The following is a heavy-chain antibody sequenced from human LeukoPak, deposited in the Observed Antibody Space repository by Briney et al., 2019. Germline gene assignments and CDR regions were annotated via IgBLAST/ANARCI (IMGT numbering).Heavy chain of an antibody. Sequence: GGSLRLSCAASGFTFSDYYMSWIRQAPGKGLEWVSYISSSGSTIYYADSVKGRFTISRDNAKNSLYLQMNSLRAEDTAVYYCATTTEPHDSSGYHPGYWGQGTLVTVSS. J-gene: IGHJ4*02. D-gene: IGHD3-22*01. V-gene: IGHV3-11*04. CDR1: GFTFSDYY. CDR2: ISSSGSTI. CDR3: ATTTEPHDSSGYHPGY.